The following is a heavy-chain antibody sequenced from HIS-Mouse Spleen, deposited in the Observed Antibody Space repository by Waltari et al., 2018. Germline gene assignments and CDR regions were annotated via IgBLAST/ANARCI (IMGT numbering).Heavy chain of an antibody. J-gene: IGHJ4*02. D-gene: IGHD3-10*01. Sequence: EVQLVESGGGLVQPGGSLRLSCAASGFPVRSNYMSWVRQAPGKGLEWVSVIYSGGSTYYADSVKGRFTISRDNSKNTLYLQMNSLRAEDTAVYYCLSGSYHPLGYWGQGTLVTVSS. CDR1: GFPVRSNY. CDR3: LSGSYHPLGY. V-gene: IGHV3-66*01. CDR2: IYSGGST.